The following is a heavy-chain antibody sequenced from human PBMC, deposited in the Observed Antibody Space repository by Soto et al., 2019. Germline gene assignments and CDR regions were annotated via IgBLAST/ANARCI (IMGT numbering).Heavy chain of an antibody. CDR3: ARSPRTAAAPNEANFDY. Sequence: SVKVSCKASGGTFSSYTISWVRQAPGQGLEWMGRIIPILGIANYAQKFQGRVTITADKSTSTAYMELSSLRSEDTAVYYCARSPRTAAAPNEANFDYWGQGTLVTVSS. CDR2: IIPILGIA. D-gene: IGHD6-13*01. J-gene: IGHJ4*02. V-gene: IGHV1-69*02. CDR1: GGTFSSYT.